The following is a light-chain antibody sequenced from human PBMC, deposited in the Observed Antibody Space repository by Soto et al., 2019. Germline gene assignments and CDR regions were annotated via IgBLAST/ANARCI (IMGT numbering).Light chain of an antibody. Sequence: QSVLTQPPSVSEVPRQRVTISCSGSSSNIGNNGVNWYQHLPGEAPKLLMYFDDLLPSGVSDRFSGSKSGTSASLAISGLQSEDEADYYCGAWDDSLGSWVFGGGTKLTVL. V-gene: IGLV1-36*01. CDR1: SSNIGNNG. J-gene: IGLJ3*02. CDR2: FDD. CDR3: GAWDDSLGSWV.